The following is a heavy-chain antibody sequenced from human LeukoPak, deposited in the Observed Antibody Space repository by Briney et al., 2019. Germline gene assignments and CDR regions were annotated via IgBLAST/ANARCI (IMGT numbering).Heavy chain of an antibody. V-gene: IGHV1-18*01. J-gene: IGHJ4*02. CDR2: ISAYNGNT. CDR1: GYTFTSYG. CDR3: ARVGGSYYDILTGYPPYYFDY. Sequence: ASVKVSCKASGYTFTSYGISWVRQAPGQGLEWMGWISAYNGNTNYAQKLQGRVTMTTDTSTSTAYMELSSLRSEDTAVYYCARVGGSYYDILTGYPPYYFDYWGQGTLVTVSS. D-gene: IGHD3-9*01.